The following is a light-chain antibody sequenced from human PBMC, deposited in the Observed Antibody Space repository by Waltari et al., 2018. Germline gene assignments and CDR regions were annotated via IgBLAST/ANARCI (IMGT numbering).Light chain of an antibody. J-gene: IGKJ2*01. CDR2: AAS. CDR1: QGISSW. CDR3: QQGHSSPYT. Sequence: DIQMTQSPSSVTASVGDRVTITCRASQGISSWLGWYQQKPGKAPKLLMSAASTLQSGVPSRFSGSQSGTNSTLTINSLQPEDFAIYFCQQGHSSPYTFGQGTKLEIK. V-gene: IGKV1-12*01.